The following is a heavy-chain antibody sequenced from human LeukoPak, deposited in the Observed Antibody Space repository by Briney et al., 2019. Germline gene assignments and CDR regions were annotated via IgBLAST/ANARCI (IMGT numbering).Heavy chain of an antibody. Sequence: GGSLRLSCAASGFTFSSYAMAWVRQTPGRGLEWVSGISGSGDGTYYADSVKGRFTIPRDNSKNTLYLQINSLRAEDTAVYYCAKRYSSSSWTAAFDSWGQGTLVTVSS. CDR3: AKRYSSSSWTAAFDS. V-gene: IGHV3-23*01. CDR2: ISGSGDGT. J-gene: IGHJ4*02. D-gene: IGHD2-2*01. CDR1: GFTFSSYA.